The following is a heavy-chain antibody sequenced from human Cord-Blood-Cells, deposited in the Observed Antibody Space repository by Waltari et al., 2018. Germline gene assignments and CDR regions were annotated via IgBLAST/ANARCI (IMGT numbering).Heavy chain of an antibody. CDR2: ISSSSSYI. CDR3: ARDRSYYDY. CDR1: GITFSSLR. J-gene: IGHJ4*02. V-gene: IGHV3-21*01. Sequence: EVQLVESGGGLVKPGGSLRLSCAASGITFSSLRMNWVRQAPGKGLEWVSSISSSSSYIYYADSVKGRFTISRDNAKNSLYLQMNSLRAEDTAVYYCARDRSYYDYWGQGTLVTVSS.